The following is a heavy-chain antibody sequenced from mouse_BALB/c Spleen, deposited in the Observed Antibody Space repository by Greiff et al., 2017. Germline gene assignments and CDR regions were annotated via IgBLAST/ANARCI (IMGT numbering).Heavy chain of an antibody. CDR1: GFTFSSLL. V-gene: IGHV5-17*02. CDR3: TRTGGRYNAMDT. J-gene: IGHJ4*01. CDR2: ISSGSSTI. Sequence: QRAESGGGLVQPGGSRKLFCPASGFTFSSLLMHLGRQAPVKGLEWVAYISSGSSTIYYADTVKGRFTISRDNPKNTVFLQMTSLSSKDMAMYYNTRTGGRYNAMDTRGKGTSVSVSS.